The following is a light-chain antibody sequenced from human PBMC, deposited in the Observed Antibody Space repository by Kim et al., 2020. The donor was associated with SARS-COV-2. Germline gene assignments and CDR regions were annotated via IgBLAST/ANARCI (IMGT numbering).Light chain of an antibody. Sequence: DVQMTQSPSTLSASVGDRVTISCRASQSISSWLAWYQQKPGKAPNLLIYESSSLESGVPSRFRGSGSGTEFTLTISSLQPDDFAAYYCQQYNSYPLPFGCGTKVDIK. CDR2: ESS. J-gene: IGKJ4*01. CDR1: QSISSW. CDR3: QQYNSYPLP. V-gene: IGKV1-5*03.